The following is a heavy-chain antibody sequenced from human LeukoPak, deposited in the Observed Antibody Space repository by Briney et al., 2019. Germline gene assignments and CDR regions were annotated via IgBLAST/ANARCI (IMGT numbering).Heavy chain of an antibody. CDR2: IGNSGSTI. V-gene: IGHV3-48*03. CDR1: GFTVSSYE. J-gene: IGHJ4*02. Sequence: GGSLRLSCAASGFTVSSYEMKWVRQAPGKGLEWISYIGNSGSTIYYADSVKGRFTISRDNAKNSLYLHMNSLRAEDTAVYYCARNRYSGSFGYWGQGTLVTVSS. CDR3: ARNRYSGSFGY. D-gene: IGHD1-26*01.